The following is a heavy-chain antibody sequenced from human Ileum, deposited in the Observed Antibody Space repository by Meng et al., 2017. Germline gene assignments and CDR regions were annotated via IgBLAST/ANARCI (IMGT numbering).Heavy chain of an antibody. J-gene: IGHJ4*02. Sequence: QVQLQESGPGLVRPSETLSLTCNVSGGSVSSASYYWSWIRQPPGKGLEWIGLIHYSGSRNYNPSLKSRVTMSVDTSKNQVSLRLTSVTAADTAVYYCARFYGSGTFEVHDYWGQGTLVTVSS. CDR2: IHYSGSR. CDR1: GGSVSSASYY. V-gene: IGHV4-61*01. D-gene: IGHD3-10*01. CDR3: ARFYGSGTFEVHDY.